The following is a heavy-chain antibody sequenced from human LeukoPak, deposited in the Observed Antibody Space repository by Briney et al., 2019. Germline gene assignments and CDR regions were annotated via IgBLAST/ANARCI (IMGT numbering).Heavy chain of an antibody. CDR3: ARNKYQDAFDI. J-gene: IGHJ3*02. CDR2: IRVDNGNT. D-gene: IGHD2-2*01. V-gene: IGHV1-18*01. Sequence: ASVKVSRKASGYTFSNYAISWVRQAPGQGLEWMGWIRVDNGNTDYAQKLRGRVTMTTDTSTSTVYMELSSLRSEDTAVYYCARNKYQDAFDIWGQGTMVTVSS. CDR1: GYTFSNYA.